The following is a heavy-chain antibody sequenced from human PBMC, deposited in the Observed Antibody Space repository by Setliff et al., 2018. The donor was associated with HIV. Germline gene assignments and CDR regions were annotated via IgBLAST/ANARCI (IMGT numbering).Heavy chain of an antibody. CDR2: INHSGST. CDR1: GGSFSEYY. D-gene: IGHD3-22*01. J-gene: IGHJ5*02. Sequence: PSETLSLTCAVYGGSFSEYYWSWIRQSPGKGLEWIGEINHSGSTHYNPPRKSRATMSVDTSTNQFSLKLSSVTAADTAVYYCARGVYYYYDSDAYWYWFDPWGQGTLVTVSS. CDR3: ARGVYYYYDSDAYWYWFDP. V-gene: IGHV4-34*01.